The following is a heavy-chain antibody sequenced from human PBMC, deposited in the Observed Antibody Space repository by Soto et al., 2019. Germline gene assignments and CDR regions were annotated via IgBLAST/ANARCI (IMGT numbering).Heavy chain of an antibody. V-gene: IGHV5-51*01. D-gene: IGHD6-19*01. CDR1: GYNFSTHW. Sequence: GESLKISCKISGYNFSTHWIDWVRQTPGKGLEWMGVIYPGDADTRYSPSFQGQVAISADKSINTAYLQWSSLKASDTAMYFCARTNPDYSGGWYLDYWVQGTLVTVSS. CDR3: ARTNPDYSGGWYLDY. CDR2: IYPGDADT. J-gene: IGHJ4*02.